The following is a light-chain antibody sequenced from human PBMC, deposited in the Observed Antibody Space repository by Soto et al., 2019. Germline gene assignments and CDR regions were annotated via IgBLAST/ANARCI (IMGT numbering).Light chain of an antibody. CDR3: SSNTRSITYV. Sequence: QSALTQPASVSGSPGQSITISCTGTSSDVGGYNFVSWYQQHPGKAPKLMIYEVSNRPSGVSNRFSGSKSGNTASLTISGLQAEDEADYYCSSNTRSITYVFGSGTQLTVL. CDR2: EVS. CDR1: SSDVGGYNF. J-gene: IGLJ7*01. V-gene: IGLV2-14*01.